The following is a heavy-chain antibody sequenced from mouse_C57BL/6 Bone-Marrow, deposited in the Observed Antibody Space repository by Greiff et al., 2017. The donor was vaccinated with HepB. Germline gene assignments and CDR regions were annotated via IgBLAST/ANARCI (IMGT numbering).Heavy chain of an antibody. D-gene: IGHD1-1*01. Sequence: QVQLQQSGPELVKPGASVKISCKASGYAFSSSWMNWVKQRPGKGLEWIGRIYPGDGDTNYTGKFKGKATLTADKSSSTAYMQLSSLTSEDSAVYFCARAYYYGSSYCWYFDVWGTGTTVTVSS. CDR1: GYAFSSSW. V-gene: IGHV1-82*01. CDR3: ARAYYYGSSYCWYFDV. J-gene: IGHJ1*03. CDR2: IYPGDGDT.